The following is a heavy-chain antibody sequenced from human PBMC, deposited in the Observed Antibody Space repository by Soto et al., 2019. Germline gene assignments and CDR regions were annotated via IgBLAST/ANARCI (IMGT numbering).Heavy chain of an antibody. J-gene: IGHJ4*02. CDR2: IFPSGTT. CDR3: ARSREFDY. V-gene: IGHV4-30-2*01. Sequence: SETLSLTXGVSGGSLSGATYSWNWIRQPPGKGLEWIGYIFPSGTTYYNPSLKSRVTISIDVSKSQFSLSLRSLTAADTAVYYCARSREFDYWSQGTLVTVSS. CDR1: GGSLSGATYS.